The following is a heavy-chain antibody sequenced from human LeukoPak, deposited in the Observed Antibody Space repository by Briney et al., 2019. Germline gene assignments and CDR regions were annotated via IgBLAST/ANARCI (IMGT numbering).Heavy chain of an antibody. CDR2: IYYSGST. V-gene: IGHV4-39*01. Sequence: PSETLSLTCTVSGGSISSSSYYCGWIRQPPGKGLYWIGSIYYSGSTYYNPSLKSRVTISVDRSKNQFSLKLSSVTAADTAVYYCARQVSGHYDYIWGSYRWGQGTLVTVSS. CDR1: GGSISSSSYY. CDR3: ARQVSGHYDYIWGSYR. D-gene: IGHD3-16*02. J-gene: IGHJ4*02.